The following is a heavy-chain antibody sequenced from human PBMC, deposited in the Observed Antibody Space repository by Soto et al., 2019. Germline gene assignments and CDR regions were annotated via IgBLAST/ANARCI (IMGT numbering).Heavy chain of an antibody. CDR2: IYTSGST. J-gene: IGHJ6*02. V-gene: IGHV4-4*07. CDR1: GGSISSYY. D-gene: IGHD3-9*01. Sequence: LETLSLTCTVSGGSISSYYWSWIRQPAGKGLEWIGRIYTSGSTNYNPSLKSRVTMSVDTSKNQFSLKLSSVTAADTAVYYRARDSKYEILTARYYDYGMDVWAKGPRSPSP. CDR3: ARDSKYEILTARYYDYGMDV.